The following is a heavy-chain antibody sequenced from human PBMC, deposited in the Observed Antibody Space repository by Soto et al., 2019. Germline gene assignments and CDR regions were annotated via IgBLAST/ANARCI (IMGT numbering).Heavy chain of an antibody. CDR2: ISGSGGST. CDR1: GFTFSSYA. Sequence: GGSLRLSCAASGFTFSSYAMSWVRQAPGKGLEWVSAISGSGGSTYYADSVKGRFTISRDNSKNTRYLQMNSLRAEDTAVYYCAKADSSSSTYYYYMDVWGKGTTVNVSS. V-gene: IGHV3-23*01. CDR3: AKADSSSSTYYYYMDV. J-gene: IGHJ6*03. D-gene: IGHD6-13*01.